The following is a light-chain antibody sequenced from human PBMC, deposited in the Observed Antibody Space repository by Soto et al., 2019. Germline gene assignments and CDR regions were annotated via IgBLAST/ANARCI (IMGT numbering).Light chain of an antibody. V-gene: IGLV1-51*01. CDR1: ISNIGGNS. CDR3: GSWDSSVRAYV. Sequence: VLTQPRSMAAAPGQKFTVSCSGNISNIGGNSLSYYQQLPGTAPKLAIYDDNKRPSGIPDRFAGSESGTSATLGITGFQTGDEADYYCGSWDSSVRAYVFGTGTKGTVL. J-gene: IGLJ1*01. CDR2: DDN.